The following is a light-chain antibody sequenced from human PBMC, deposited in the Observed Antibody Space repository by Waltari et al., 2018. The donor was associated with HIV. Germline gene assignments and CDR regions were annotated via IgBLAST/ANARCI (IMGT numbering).Light chain of an antibody. J-gene: IGLJ2*01. CDR3: ASWDDSLGGFWI. CDR1: TSNIESNY. V-gene: IGLV1-47*01. Sequence: QSVVTQSPSASGTLGQRVTISCSGGTSNIESNYVYWYQHLPGTSPKLLIYMNDQRPSGVPDRISGSKSGTSASLAISGLRSEDAADYYCASWDDSLGGFWIFGGGTNLTVL. CDR2: MND.